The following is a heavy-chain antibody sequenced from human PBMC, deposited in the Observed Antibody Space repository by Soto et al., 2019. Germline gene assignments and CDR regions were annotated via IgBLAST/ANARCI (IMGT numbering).Heavy chain of an antibody. CDR3: AKGPLHITMIVVVIIDY. J-gene: IGHJ4*02. CDR2: ISYDGSNK. D-gene: IGHD3-22*01. V-gene: IGHV3-30*18. Sequence: PGGSLRLSCAASGFTFSSYGMHWVRQAPGKGLEWVAVISYDGSNKYYADSVKGRFTISRDNSKNTLYLQMNSLRAEDTAVYYCAKGPLHITMIVVVIIDYWGQGTLVTVSS. CDR1: GFTFSSYG.